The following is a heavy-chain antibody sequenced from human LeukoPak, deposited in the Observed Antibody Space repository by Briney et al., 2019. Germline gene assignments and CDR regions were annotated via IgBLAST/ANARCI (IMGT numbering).Heavy chain of an antibody. CDR2: ISSNAVST. V-gene: IGHV3-23*01. CDR1: GFTFSSYT. D-gene: IGHD2-2*01. CDR3: ARMPSTEIYYFYYMDV. Sequence: PGGSLRLSCGDSGFTFSSYTMNWVRQAPGKGLEWVAGISSNAVSTYYADSVKGRFTISRDNSKNTVYPQMDSLGTEDTAVYYCARMPSTEIYYFYYMDVWGKGTTVTVSS. J-gene: IGHJ6*03.